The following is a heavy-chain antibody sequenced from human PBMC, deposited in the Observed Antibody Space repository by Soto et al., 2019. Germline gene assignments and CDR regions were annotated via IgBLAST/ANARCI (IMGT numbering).Heavy chain of an antibody. V-gene: IGHV1-69*01. J-gene: IGHJ3*01. CDR1: GGIFGSHG. CDR2: FIPIFRTL. D-gene: IGHD3-22*01. CDR3: VRDRRIYYSDPHDEFVASDYEV. Sequence: QVQLIQSAAEVKKPGSSVRVSCTASGGIFGSHGLSWVRQAPGQRLEWVGGFIPIFRTLTYTEKFQARVRIAADESTNTVYLDLSSLTSEDTAVYYCVRDRRIYYSDPHDEFVASDYEVWGQGTMVSVSS.